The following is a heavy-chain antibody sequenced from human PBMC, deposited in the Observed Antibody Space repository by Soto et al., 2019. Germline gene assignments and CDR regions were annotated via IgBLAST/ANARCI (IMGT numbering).Heavy chain of an antibody. CDR3: ARDFAGGLNDAFDF. CDR1: GGTFSSYA. D-gene: IGHD5-12*01. V-gene: IGHV1-69*13. Sequence: SVKVSCKASGGTFSSYAISWVRQAPGQGLEWMGGIIPIFGTANYAQKFQGRVTITADESASTAYMELSSLKSADTAVFYCARDFAGGLNDAFDFWAQGTMVTVSS. CDR2: IIPIFGTA. J-gene: IGHJ3*01.